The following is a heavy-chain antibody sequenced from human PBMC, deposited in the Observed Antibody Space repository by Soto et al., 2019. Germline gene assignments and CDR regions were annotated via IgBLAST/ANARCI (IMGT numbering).Heavy chain of an antibody. Sequence: SETLSLTCAVSGGSISSSNWWSWVRQPPGKGLEWIGEIYHSGSTNYNPSLKSRVTISVDKSKNQFSLKLSSVTAADTAVYYCARADIVVVPALTITYYYYGMDVWGQGTTVTVSS. V-gene: IGHV4-4*02. CDR1: GGSISSSNW. CDR3: ARADIVVVPALTITYYYYGMDV. D-gene: IGHD2-2*01. CDR2: IYHSGST. J-gene: IGHJ6*02.